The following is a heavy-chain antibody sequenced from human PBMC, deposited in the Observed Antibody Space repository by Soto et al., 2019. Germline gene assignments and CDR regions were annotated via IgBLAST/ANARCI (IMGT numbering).Heavy chain of an antibody. CDR1: GGTFSSYT. Sequence: ASVKVSCKASGGTFSSYTISWVRQAPGQGLEWMGRIIPILGIANYAQKFQGRVTITADESTNTAYMELSSLRSEDTAVYYCARECLVLVPTTVNSDYYYYAMDVWGQGTTVTVSS. CDR2: IIPILGIA. J-gene: IGHJ6*02. D-gene: IGHD2-2*01. CDR3: ARECLVLVPTTVNSDYYYYAMDV. V-gene: IGHV1-69*04.